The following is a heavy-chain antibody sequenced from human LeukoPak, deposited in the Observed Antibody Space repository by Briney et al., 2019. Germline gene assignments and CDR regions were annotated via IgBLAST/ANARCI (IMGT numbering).Heavy chain of an antibody. D-gene: IGHD5-18*01. J-gene: IGHJ4*02. CDR3: TTGPDTAMDTFDY. Sequence: PGGSLRLSCAASGFTFSNAWMSWVRQAQGKGLEWVGRIKSKTDGGTTDYAAPVKGRFTISRDDSKNTLYLQMNSLKTEDTAVYYCTTGPDTAMDTFDYWGQGTLVTVSS. CDR2: IKSKTDGGTT. V-gene: IGHV3-15*01. CDR1: GFTFSNAW.